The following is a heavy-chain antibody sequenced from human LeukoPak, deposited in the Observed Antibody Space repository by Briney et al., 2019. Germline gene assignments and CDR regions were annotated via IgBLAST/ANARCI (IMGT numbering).Heavy chain of an antibody. CDR3: GRSKYEYVWGSYRTDFDY. CDR1: GGSFSGYY. V-gene: IGHV4-34*01. Sequence: SETLSLTCAVYGGSFSGYYLSWIRQPPGKGLEWIGEINHSGSTYYNPSLKSRVTISVDTSKNQFSLKLSSVTAADTAVYYCGRSKYEYVWGSYRTDFDYWGEGTLVTASS. J-gene: IGHJ4*02. CDR2: INHSGST. D-gene: IGHD3-16*01.